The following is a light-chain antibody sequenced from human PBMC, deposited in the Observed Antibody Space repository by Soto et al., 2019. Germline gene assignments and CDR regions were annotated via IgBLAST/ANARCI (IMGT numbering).Light chain of an antibody. CDR3: QQSDSTPPT. CDR1: QSINTF. V-gene: IGKV1-39*01. CDR2: AAS. Sequence: DIQMTQSPSYLSASVGDRVTITCRASQSINTFLNWYQQKPGKAPKPLIYAASSLHRGVPSRFSGRGSGTDFTLTISSLQREDSATYYCQQSDSTPPTFGQGTKVEIK. J-gene: IGKJ1*01.